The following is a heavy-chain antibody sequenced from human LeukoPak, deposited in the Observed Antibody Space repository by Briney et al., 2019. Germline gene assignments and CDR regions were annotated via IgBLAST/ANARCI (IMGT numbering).Heavy chain of an antibody. V-gene: IGHV3-74*01. Sequence: GGSLRLSCAASGFTLSSYWMHWVRQAPGKGLVWVSRINSDGSSTNYADSVKGRFTISRDNAKNTLYLQMNSLRAEDTAVYYCAKDMGRVLWFGELYPDYWGQGTLVTVSS. J-gene: IGHJ4*02. CDR2: INSDGSST. CDR1: GFTLSSYW. D-gene: IGHD3-10*01. CDR3: AKDMGRVLWFGELYPDY.